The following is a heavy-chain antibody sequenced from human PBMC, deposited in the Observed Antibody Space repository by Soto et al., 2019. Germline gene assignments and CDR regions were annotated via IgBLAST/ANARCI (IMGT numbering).Heavy chain of an antibody. D-gene: IGHD3-3*01. CDR3: ARWYDFWSGYPHSGYYYYGMDV. CDR1: GGSISSLY. Sequence: SETLCLTSTVSGGSISSLYWSWIRQPPGKGLAWIGYIYYSGSTNYNPSLKSRVTISVETSKYQFSLKLSSVTAADTAVYYCARWYDFWSGYPHSGYYYYGMDVWGQGTTVTVSS. J-gene: IGHJ6*02. V-gene: IGHV4-59*11. CDR2: IYYSGST.